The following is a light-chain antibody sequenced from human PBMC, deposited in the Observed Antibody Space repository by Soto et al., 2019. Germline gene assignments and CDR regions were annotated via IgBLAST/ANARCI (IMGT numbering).Light chain of an antibody. CDR3: YSTDSSGNHGV. CDR2: EDI. CDR1: ALPEKY. J-gene: IGLJ3*02. V-gene: IGLV3-10*01. Sequence: SYELTQPPSVSVSPGQTARITCSGDALPEKYAYWYQQKSGRAPVLVIYEDIKRPSGIPERFSGSRSGTMATLTISGAQVDDEGDYYCYSTDSSGNHGVFGGGTKLTVL.